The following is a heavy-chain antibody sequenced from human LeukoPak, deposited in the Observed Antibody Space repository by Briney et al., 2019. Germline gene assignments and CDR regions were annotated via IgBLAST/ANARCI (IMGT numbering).Heavy chain of an antibody. J-gene: IGHJ4*02. CDR1: GYSFTSYW. CDR2: IYPGDSDT. Sequence: GESLKISCKGSGYSFTSYWIGWVRQMPGKGLEWMGIIYPGDSDTRYSPSFQGQVTISADKSISTADLQWSSLKASDTAMYYCARCVPYYDILTGYYIPRYFDYWGQGTLVTVSS. D-gene: IGHD3-9*01. V-gene: IGHV5-51*01. CDR3: ARCVPYYDILTGYYIPRYFDY.